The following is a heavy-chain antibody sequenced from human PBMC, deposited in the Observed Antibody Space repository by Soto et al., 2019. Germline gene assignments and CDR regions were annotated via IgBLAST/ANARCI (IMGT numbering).Heavy chain of an antibody. D-gene: IGHD5-12*01. V-gene: IGHV3-33*01. CDR3: ARDGGYDYLGAGVGGPYYYYYMDV. J-gene: IGHJ6*03. Sequence: GGSLRLSCAASGFTFSSYGMHWVRQAPGKGLEWVAVIWYDGSNKYYADSVKGRFTISRDNSKNTLYLQMNSLRAEDTAVYYCARDGGYDYLGAGVGGPYYYYYMDVWGKGTTVTVSS. CDR1: GFTFSSYG. CDR2: IWYDGSNK.